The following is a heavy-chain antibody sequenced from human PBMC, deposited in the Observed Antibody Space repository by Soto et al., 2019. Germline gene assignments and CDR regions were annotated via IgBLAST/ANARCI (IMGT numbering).Heavy chain of an antibody. D-gene: IGHD3-9*01. Sequence: PSQTLSLTCAISGDSVSSNSATWDWIRQSPSRGLEWLGRTYYRSKWSNDYAVSVKGRITINPDTSNNQVSLHLNSVTPDDTAVYYCARRYNWFDPWGQGTLVTVSS. V-gene: IGHV6-1*01. J-gene: IGHJ5*02. CDR3: ARRYNWFDP. CDR1: GDSVSSNSAT. CDR2: TYYRSKWSN.